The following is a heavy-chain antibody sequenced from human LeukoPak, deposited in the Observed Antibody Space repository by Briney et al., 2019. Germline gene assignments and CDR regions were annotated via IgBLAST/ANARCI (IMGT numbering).Heavy chain of an antibody. Sequence: SVKVSCKASGGTFISYAISWVRQAPGQGLEWMGGIIPIFGTANYAQKFQGRVTITADESTSTAYMELSSLRSEDTAVYYCARETIVVVVAATPNYYYGMDVWGQGTTVTVSS. CDR3: ARETIVVVVAATPNYYYGMDV. D-gene: IGHD2-15*01. CDR1: GGTFISYA. CDR2: IIPIFGTA. V-gene: IGHV1-69*13. J-gene: IGHJ6*02.